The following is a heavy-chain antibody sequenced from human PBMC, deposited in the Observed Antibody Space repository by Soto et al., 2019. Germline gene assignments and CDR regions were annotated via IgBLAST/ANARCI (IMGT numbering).Heavy chain of an antibody. V-gene: IGHV4-34*01. CDR1: GVSFSGYY. J-gene: IGHJ6*03. CDR2: INHSGST. CDR3: ARVFRSVVVVAARPDYYYMDV. D-gene: IGHD2-15*01. Sequence: SETLSLTCAVYGVSFSGYYWSRIRQPPGKGLEWIGEINHSGSTNYNPSLKSRVTISVDTSKNQFSLKLSSVTAADTAVYYCARVFRSVVVVAARPDYYYMDVWGKGTTVTVSS.